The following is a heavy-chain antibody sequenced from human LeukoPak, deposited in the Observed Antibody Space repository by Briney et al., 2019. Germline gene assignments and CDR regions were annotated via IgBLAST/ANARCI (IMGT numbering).Heavy chain of an antibody. D-gene: IGHD5-12*01. J-gene: IGHJ4*02. V-gene: IGHV1-8*01. CDR1: GYTFTSYD. CDR2: MNPNSGNT. CDR3: ASSQGGYGY. Sequence: GASVKLSFTASGYTFTSYDINWVRQATGQGLEWMGWMNPNSGNTGYAQKFQGRVTMTRNTYISTAYMELSSLRSEDTAVYYCASSQGGYGYWGQGTLVTVSS.